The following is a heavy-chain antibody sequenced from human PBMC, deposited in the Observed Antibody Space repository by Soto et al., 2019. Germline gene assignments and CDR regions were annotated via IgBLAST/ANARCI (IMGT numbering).Heavy chain of an antibody. CDR3: ARGLPYYYYYMDV. Sequence: GGFLRLFCSASGFTFGDYAMPLVRQAPGKGLEWVSGISWNSGSIGYADSVKGRFTISRDNAKNSLYLQMNSLRAEDTALYYCARGLPYYYYYMDVWGKGTTVTVSS. CDR1: GFTFGDYA. CDR2: ISWNSGSI. V-gene: IGHV3-9*01. J-gene: IGHJ6*03.